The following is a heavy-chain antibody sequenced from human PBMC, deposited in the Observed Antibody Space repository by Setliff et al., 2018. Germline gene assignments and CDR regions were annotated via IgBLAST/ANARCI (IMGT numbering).Heavy chain of an antibody. Sequence: SVKVSCKASGGTFKSDGFNWVRQAPGQGLEWMGRIIPVFRTATYAPKFQGRVTITADESTSTGYLELSRLRSEDTAIYYCARGGEYCDGVSCFSYNWFDMWGQGTLVTVSS. D-gene: IGHD2-21*01. CDR3: ARGGEYCDGVSCFSYNWFDM. CDR1: GGTFKSDG. CDR2: IIPVFRTA. V-gene: IGHV1-69*13. J-gene: IGHJ5*02.